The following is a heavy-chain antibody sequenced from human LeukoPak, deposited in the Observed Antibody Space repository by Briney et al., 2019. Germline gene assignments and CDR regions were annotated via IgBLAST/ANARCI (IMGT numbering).Heavy chain of an antibody. V-gene: IGHV4-39*01. D-gene: IGHD6-19*01. CDR3: ASTYSSGWYAFDY. CDR1: GGSFSSYY. J-gene: IGHJ4*02. Sequence: PSETLSLTCVVYGGSFSSYYWGWIRQPPGKGLEWIGSIYYSGSTYYNPSLESRVTISVDTSKKQFSLKLSSVTAADTAVYYCASTYSSGWYAFDYWGQGTLVTVSS. CDR2: IYYSGST.